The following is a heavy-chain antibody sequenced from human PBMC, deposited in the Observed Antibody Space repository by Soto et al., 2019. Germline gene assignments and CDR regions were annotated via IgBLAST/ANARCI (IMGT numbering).Heavy chain of an antibody. CDR3: ARGVAGSGFDL. Sequence: QTLSLTCAISGDSVSSNTAAWNWIRSSPSRGLEWLGRTYYRSNWRHDYAVSVKSRITVNPDTSKNHFSLQLNSVTPDDTAVYYCARGVAGSGFDLWGQGTMVTVYS. CDR2: TYYRSNWRH. V-gene: IGHV6-1*01. D-gene: IGHD6-19*01. CDR1: GDSVSSNTAA. J-gene: IGHJ4*02.